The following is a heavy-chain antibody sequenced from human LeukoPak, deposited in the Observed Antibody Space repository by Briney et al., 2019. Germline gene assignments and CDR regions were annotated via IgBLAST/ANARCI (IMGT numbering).Heavy chain of an antibody. CDR2: INHSGNT. Sequence: KTSETLSLTCAVYGGSFSGYYWSWIRQPPGKGLEWIGEINHSGNTNYNPSLKSQVTISVDTSKNQFSLRLSSVTAADTAVYYCGRAGYCSGGSCTIDYWGQGTLVTVSS. D-gene: IGHD2-15*01. V-gene: IGHV4-34*01. CDR3: GRAGYCSGGSCTIDY. J-gene: IGHJ4*02. CDR1: GGSFSGYY.